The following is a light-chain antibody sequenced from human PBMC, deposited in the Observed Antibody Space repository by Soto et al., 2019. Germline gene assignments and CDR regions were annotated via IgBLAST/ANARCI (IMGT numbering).Light chain of an antibody. CDR1: QFISNW. Sequence: DIQMTQSPSSLSASVGDRVTITCRASQFISNWLAWYQRKPETAPKSLIFGASTLQSGVPSRFSGSGFGTYFTLTINGLQPEDFATYFCQQYNSYPLTFGGGTKVDIK. CDR3: QQYNSYPLT. CDR2: GAS. V-gene: IGKV1D-16*01. J-gene: IGKJ4*01.